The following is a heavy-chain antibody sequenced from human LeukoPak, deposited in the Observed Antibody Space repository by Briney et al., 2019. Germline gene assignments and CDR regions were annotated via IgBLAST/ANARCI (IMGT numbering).Heavy chain of an antibody. V-gene: IGHV1-69*04. J-gene: IGHJ4*02. Sequence: SVKVSCKASGGTFSSYAISWVRQAPGQGLEWMGRIIPILGIANYAQRFQGRVTITADKSTSTAYMELSSLRSEDTAVYYCASTPYPGIAAATNYWGQGTLVTVSS. CDR1: GGTFSSYA. D-gene: IGHD6-13*01. CDR2: IIPILGIA. CDR3: ASTPYPGIAAATNY.